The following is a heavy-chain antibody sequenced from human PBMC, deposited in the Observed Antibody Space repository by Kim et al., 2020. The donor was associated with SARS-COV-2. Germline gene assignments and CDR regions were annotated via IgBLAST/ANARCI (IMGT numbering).Heavy chain of an antibody. CDR1: GFTFSSYA. J-gene: IGHJ4*02. CDR2: ISGSGGST. CDR3: AKDMYVSIVVVVAATQFDY. V-gene: IGHV3-23*01. D-gene: IGHD2-15*01. Sequence: GGSLRLSCAASGFTFSSYAMSWVRQAPGKGLEWVSAISGSGGSTYYADSVKGRFTISRDNSKNTLYLQMNSLRAEDTAVYYCAKDMYVSIVVVVAATQFDYWGQGTLVTVSS.